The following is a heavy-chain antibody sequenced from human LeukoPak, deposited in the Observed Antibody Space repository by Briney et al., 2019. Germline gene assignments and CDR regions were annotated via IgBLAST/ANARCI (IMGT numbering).Heavy chain of an antibody. D-gene: IGHD6-13*01. J-gene: IGHJ4*02. V-gene: IGHV5-51*01. CDR3: ARFEQQLANRGDY. CDR1: GYSFTSYW. CDR2: IYPGDSDT. Sequence: GESLKISCKGSGYSFTSYWIGWVRQMPGKGLEWMGIIYPGDSDTRHSPSFQGQVTISADKSISTAYLQWSSLKASDTAMYYCARFEQQLANRGDYWGQGTLVTVSS.